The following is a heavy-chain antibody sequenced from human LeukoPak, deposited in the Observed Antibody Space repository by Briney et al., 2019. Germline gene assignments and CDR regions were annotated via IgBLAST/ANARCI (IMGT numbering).Heavy chain of an antibody. D-gene: IGHD3-22*01. CDR2: MNSNSGNT. J-gene: IGHJ4*02. CDR3: ARVNGRDPRSGSYY. V-gene: IGHV1-8*02. Sequence: ASVKVSCKASGYTFTSYGISWVRQAPGQGLEWMGWMNSNSGNTGYAQKFQGRVTMTRNTSITTAYMELSSLRSEDTAAYYCARVNGRDPRSGSYYWGQGTLVTVSS. CDR1: GYTFTSYG.